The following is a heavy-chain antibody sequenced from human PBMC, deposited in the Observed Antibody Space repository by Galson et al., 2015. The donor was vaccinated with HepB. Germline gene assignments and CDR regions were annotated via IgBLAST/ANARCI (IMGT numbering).Heavy chain of an antibody. J-gene: IGHJ6*02. CDR2: FFTGDSET. V-gene: IGHV5-51*01. CDR3: ATQSVYAFGEALDMDV. Sequence: QSGAEVKKPGDSLKISCKGSGYRFSSYWIGWVRQMPGKGLEWMGMFFTGDSETRYSPSFQGQVTISVDTSIATAYRQWSSLKASDTAIYYCATQSVYAFGEALDMDVWGQGTTVTVSS. CDR1: GYRFSSYW. D-gene: IGHD3-10*01.